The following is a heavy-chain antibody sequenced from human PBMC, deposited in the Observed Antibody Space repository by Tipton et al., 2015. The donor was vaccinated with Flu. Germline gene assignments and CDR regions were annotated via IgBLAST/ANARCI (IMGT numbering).Heavy chain of an antibody. CDR3: ARGGLAPGNY. J-gene: IGHJ4*02. Sequence: SLRLSCAASGFTFRTNGMHWVRQAPGKGLEWVAHIRSDETTEYADSVKGRFTISRDNARNSVSLQMNGLRAEESGTYYCARGGLAPGNYWGQGAQVAVSP. CDR2: IRSDETTE. V-gene: IGHV3-33*01. CDR1: GFTFRTNG. D-gene: IGHD3-3*02.